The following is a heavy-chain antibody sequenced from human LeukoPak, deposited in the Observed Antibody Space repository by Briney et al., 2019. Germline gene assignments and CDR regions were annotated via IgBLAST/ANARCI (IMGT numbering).Heavy chain of an antibody. CDR2: ISGGATT. CDR1: GFIVISTY. V-gene: IGHV3-53*01. J-gene: IGHJ3*02. CDR3: VRESLARLRASDI. Sequence: GGSLRLSCAASGFIVISTYMSWVRQAPGKGLEWVSVISGGATTYYADSVKGRFTISRDNSKKTFYLQMNSLRAEDTGVYYCVRESLARLRASDIWGQGAMVTVSS.